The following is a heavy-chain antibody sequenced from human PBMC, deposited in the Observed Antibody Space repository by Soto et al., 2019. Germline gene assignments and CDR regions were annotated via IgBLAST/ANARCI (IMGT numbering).Heavy chain of an antibody. Sequence: ASVKVSCKASGYTFTSFGISWVRQVPGQGLEWMGWISTYNGDTNYAQHLQGRVTMTTDTSTGTAYMELRSLRSEDTAVYYCATDLPFALLYYYDSSGSSGAFDIWGQGTMVTVSS. CDR3: ATDLPFALLYYYDSSGSSGAFDI. V-gene: IGHV1-18*01. CDR1: GYTFTSFG. D-gene: IGHD3-22*01. J-gene: IGHJ3*02. CDR2: ISTYNGDT.